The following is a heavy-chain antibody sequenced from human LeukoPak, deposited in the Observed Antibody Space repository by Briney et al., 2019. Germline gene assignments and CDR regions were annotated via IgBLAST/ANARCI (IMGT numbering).Heavy chain of an antibody. CDR1: GFTFRKYG. J-gene: IGHJ4*02. D-gene: IGHD3-16*02. CDR3: AREGSLTFGGVIALRIAKAPYYFDY. V-gene: IGHV3-30*03. CDR2: ISYDGSNK. Sequence: GGSLRLSCVASGFTFRKYGMHWVRQAPGKGLEWVAVISYDGSNKYYADSAKGRFTIFRDNSKNTLYLQMNSLRAEDTAVYYCAREGSLTFGGVIALRIAKAPYYFDYWGQGTLVTVSS.